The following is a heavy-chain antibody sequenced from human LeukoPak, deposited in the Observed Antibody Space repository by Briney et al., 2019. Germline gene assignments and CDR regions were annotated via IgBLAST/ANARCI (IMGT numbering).Heavy chain of an antibody. Sequence: GGSLRLSCAASGLTFAGYWMTWVRQAPGKGLEWVANIKQDGSEKYYVDSVRGRFTISRDNAKNSLYLQMNSLRAEDTAVYYCAREAFGGSGVFDYWGQGTLVTVSS. CDR3: AREAFGGSGVFDY. J-gene: IGHJ4*02. CDR1: GLTFAGYW. CDR2: IKQDGSEK. V-gene: IGHV3-7*01. D-gene: IGHD6-19*01.